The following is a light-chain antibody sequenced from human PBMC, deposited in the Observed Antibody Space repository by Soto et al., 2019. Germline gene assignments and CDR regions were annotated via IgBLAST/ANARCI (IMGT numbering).Light chain of an antibody. CDR1: QSVTSNY. Sequence: EIVLTQSPGTLSLSPGERATLSCRASQSVTSNYLVWYQQKPGQAPRLLIDGASSRATGIPDRFSGSGSGTDFTLTISRLEPADFAVYYCQQYGSSPLTFGGGTKVEIK. V-gene: IGKV3-20*01. CDR2: GAS. J-gene: IGKJ4*01. CDR3: QQYGSSPLT.